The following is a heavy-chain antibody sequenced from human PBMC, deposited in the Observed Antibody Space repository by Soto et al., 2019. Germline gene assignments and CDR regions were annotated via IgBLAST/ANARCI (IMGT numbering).Heavy chain of an antibody. CDR2: IIPIFGTA. CDR1: GGTFSSYA. J-gene: IGHJ6*02. V-gene: IGHV1-69*13. D-gene: IGHD6-6*01. CDR3: ARVRELHRSIAAPYYYYGMDV. Sequence: GASVKVSCKASGGTFSSYAISWVRQAPGQGLEWMGGIIPIFGTANYAQKFQGRVTITADESTSTAYMELSSLRSEDTAVYYCARVRELHRSIAAPYYYYGMDVWGQGTTVTVSS.